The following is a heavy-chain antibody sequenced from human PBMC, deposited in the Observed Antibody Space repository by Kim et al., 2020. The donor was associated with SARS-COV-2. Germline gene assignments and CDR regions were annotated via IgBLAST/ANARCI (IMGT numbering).Heavy chain of an antibody. CDR3: ARDGRGGYLDL. D-gene: IGHD1-26*01. J-gene: IGHJ4*02. Sequence: YAGSVKGQFTISRDNTKNLLYLQMNSLRAEDTAVYYCARDGRGGYLDLWGQGTLVTVSS. V-gene: IGHV3-7*03.